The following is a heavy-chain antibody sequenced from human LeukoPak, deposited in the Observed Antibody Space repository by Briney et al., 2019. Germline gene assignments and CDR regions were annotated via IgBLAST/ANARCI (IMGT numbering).Heavy chain of an antibody. J-gene: IGHJ4*02. Sequence: PGGSLRLSCAASGFTFRSYAMQWVRQAPGKGLEWVSYITYNSGTIFYADSVKGRFTISRDNAKDSLYLQMSSLRDEDTAVYYCAKRYYDGGSGYYLPFDYWGQGTLVTVSS. V-gene: IGHV3-48*02. D-gene: IGHD3-22*01. CDR3: AKRYYDGGSGYYLPFDY. CDR2: ITYNSGTI. CDR1: GFTFRSYA.